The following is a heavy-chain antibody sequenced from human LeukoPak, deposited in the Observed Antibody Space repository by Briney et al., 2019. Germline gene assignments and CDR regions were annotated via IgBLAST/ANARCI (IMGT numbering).Heavy chain of an antibody. CDR2: ISGSGGST. CDR1: GFTFSSYG. V-gene: IGHV3-23*01. Sequence: GGSLRLSCAASGFTFSSYGMSWVRQAPGKGLEWVSAISGSGGSTYYADSVKGRFTISRDNSKNTLYLQMNSLRAEDTAVYYCARAMMATIRGDAFDIWGQGTMVTVSS. J-gene: IGHJ3*02. D-gene: IGHD5-24*01. CDR3: ARAMMATIRGDAFDI.